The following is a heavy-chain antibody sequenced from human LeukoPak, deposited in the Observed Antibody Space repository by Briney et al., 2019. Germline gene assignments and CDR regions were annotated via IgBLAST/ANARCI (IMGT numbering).Heavy chain of an antibody. D-gene: IGHD6-13*01. CDR1: GASISSHY. V-gene: IGHV4-59*11. J-gene: IGHJ2*01. Sequence: SETLSLTCSVSGASISSHYWSWIRQPPGKGLEWIGYIYYSGSTNYNPSLKSRVTISVDTSKNQFSLKLGSVTAADTAVYYCARGLSDEKYSSRKSDYWYFDLWGRGTLVTVSS. CDR2: IYYSGST. CDR3: ARGLSDEKYSSRKSDYWYFDL.